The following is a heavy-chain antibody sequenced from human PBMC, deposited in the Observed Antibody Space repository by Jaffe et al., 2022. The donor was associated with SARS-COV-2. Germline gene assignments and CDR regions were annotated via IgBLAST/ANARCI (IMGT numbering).Heavy chain of an antibody. V-gene: IGHV3-23*04. CDR1: GFTFRTYA. Sequence: EVQLVESGGVLVQPGGSLRLSCAASGFTFRTYAMTWVRQPPGKGLEWVSSIDTGSDDTYYADSVQGRFTISRDNSKNTVYLRMNSLRAEDTAVYYCAKGGISTTGLDYWGQGTLVSVSS. CDR3: AKGGISTTGLDY. D-gene: IGHD1-1*01. CDR2: IDTGSDDT. J-gene: IGHJ4*02.